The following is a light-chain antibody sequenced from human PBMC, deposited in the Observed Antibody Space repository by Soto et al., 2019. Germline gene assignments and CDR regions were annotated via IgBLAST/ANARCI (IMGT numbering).Light chain of an antibody. J-gene: IGKJ1*01. Sequence: AIQMTQSPSSLSASVEDRVTITCRASQDIRNELGWYQQKPGKAPKALIYGVSNLQSGVPSRFSGSGSGTDFTLTISSLQPEDFAVYYCLQDHNYPRTFGQGTKVEIK. CDR2: GVS. V-gene: IGKV1-6*01. CDR1: QDIRNE. CDR3: LQDHNYPRT.